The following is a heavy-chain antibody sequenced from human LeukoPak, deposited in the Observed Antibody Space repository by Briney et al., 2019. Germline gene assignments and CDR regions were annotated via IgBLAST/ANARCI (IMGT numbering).Heavy chain of an antibody. CDR2: ISHDGNNK. CDR3: AKEYLSGFDP. D-gene: IGHD1-14*01. CDR1: GFTFSSYG. J-gene: IGHJ5*02. V-gene: IGHV3-30*18. Sequence: GRSLRLSCAASGFTFSSYGMHWVCQAPGKGLEGVAIISHDGNNKYYADSVKGRFTISRDNSKNTLYLQMNSLRAEDTAVYYCAKEYLSGFDPWGQGTLVTVSS.